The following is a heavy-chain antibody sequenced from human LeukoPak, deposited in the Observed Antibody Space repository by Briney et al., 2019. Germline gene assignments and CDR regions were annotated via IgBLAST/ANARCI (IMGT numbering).Heavy chain of an antibody. CDR1: GFTFSSYA. J-gene: IGHJ4*02. CDR2: ISSNGGST. D-gene: IGHD1-26*01. Sequence: PGGSLRLSCAASGFTFSSYAMHWVRQAPGKGLEYVSAISSNGGSTYYANSVEGRFTISRDNSKNTLYLQMGSLRAEDMAVYYCARRESGSHYFDYWGQGTLVTVSS. V-gene: IGHV3-64*01. CDR3: ARRESGSHYFDY.